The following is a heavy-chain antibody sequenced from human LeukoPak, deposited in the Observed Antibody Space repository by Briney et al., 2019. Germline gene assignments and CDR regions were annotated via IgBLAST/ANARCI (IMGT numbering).Heavy chain of an antibody. CDR3: ARWIQLWSDNWFDP. V-gene: IGHV4-39*07. D-gene: IGHD5-18*01. CDR2: IYYSGST. J-gene: IGHJ5*02. Sequence: SETLSPTCTVSGGSISSSSYYWGWIRQPPGKGLEWIGSIYYSGSTYYNPSLKSRVTISVDASKNQFSLKLSSVTAADTAVYYCARWIQLWSDNWFDPWGQGTLVTVSS. CDR1: GGSISSSSYY.